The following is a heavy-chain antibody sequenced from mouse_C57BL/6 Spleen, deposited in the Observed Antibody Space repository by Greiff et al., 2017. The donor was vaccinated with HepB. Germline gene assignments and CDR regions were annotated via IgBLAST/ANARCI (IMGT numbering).Heavy chain of an antibody. CDR2: ISNGGGST. V-gene: IGHV5-12*01. Sequence: EVKVEESGGGLVQPGGSLKLSCAASGFTFSDYYMYWVRQTPEKRLEWVAYISNGGGSTYYPDTVKGRFTISRDNAKNTLYLQMSRLKSEDTAMYYFARQYYAMDYWGQGTSVTVSS. J-gene: IGHJ4*01. CDR3: ARQYYAMDY. CDR1: GFTFSDYY.